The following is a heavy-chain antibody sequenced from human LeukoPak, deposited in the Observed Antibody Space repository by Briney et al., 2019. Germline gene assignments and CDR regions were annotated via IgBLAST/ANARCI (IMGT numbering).Heavy chain of an antibody. D-gene: IGHD2-15*01. V-gene: IGHV3-23*01. CDR2: ITSDGST. J-gene: IGHJ6*03. Sequence: GGSLRLSCAASGFNFSNYGMSWVRQAPGKGLEWVSGITSDGSTYYADSVKGRFTISRDNSKNRLYLQMNSLRAEDTAVYYCASDGEDCSGGSCYLYNYMDVWGKGTTVSVSS. CDR3: ASDGEDCSGGSCYLYNYMDV. CDR1: GFNFSNYG.